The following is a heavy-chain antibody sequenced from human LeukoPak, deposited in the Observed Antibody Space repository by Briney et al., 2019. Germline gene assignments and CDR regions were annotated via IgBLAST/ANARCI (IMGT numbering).Heavy chain of an antibody. J-gene: IGHJ4*02. CDR3: ARDDLGYSSINTFDY. V-gene: IGHV3-21*01. CDR2: ISSSSSYI. Sequence: GGSLRLSCAASGFTFSSYSMNWVRQAPGKGLEWVSSISSSSSYIYYADSVTGRFTISRDNAKNSLYLQMNSLRAEDTAVYYCARDDLGYSSINTFDYWGQGTLVTVSS. D-gene: IGHD5-18*01. CDR1: GFTFSSYS.